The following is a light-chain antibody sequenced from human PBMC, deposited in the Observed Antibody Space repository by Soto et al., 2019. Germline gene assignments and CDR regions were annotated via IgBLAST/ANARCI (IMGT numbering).Light chain of an antibody. CDR3: CSYAGSSTFVV. J-gene: IGLJ2*01. V-gene: IGLV2-23*03. CDR1: SSDVGSYNL. CDR2: EGS. Sequence: QSALTQPASVSGSPGQSITISCTGTSSDVGSYNLVSWYQQHPGKAPKLMIYEGSKRPSGVSNRFSGSKSVNTASLTISGLKDEDEADYYCCSYAGSSTFVVFGGGTKLTVL.